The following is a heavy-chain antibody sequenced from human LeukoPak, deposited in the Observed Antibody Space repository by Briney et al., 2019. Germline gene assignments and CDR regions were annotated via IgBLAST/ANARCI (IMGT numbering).Heavy chain of an antibody. V-gene: IGHV3-30*18. CDR2: ISYDGSNK. CDR1: GFTFSSYG. CDR3: AKGISTYWFDP. Sequence: GGSLRLSCAASGFTFSSYGMHWVRQAPGKGLEWVAVISYDGSNKYYADSVKGRFTISRDNSKNTLYLQMNSLRAEDTAVYYCAKGISTYWFDPWGQGTLVTVSS. J-gene: IGHJ5*02.